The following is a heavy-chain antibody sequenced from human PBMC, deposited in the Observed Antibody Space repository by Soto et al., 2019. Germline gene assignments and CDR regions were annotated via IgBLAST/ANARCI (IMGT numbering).Heavy chain of an antibody. Sequence: WASVKVSCKASGYTFTGYYMHWVRQAPGQGLEWMGWINPNSGGTNYAQKFQGRVTMTRDTSISTAYMELSRLRSDDTAVYYCARVYYYDSSGPNDAFDIWGQGTMVTVSS. CDR2: INPNSGGT. CDR1: GYTFTGYY. D-gene: IGHD3-22*01. J-gene: IGHJ3*02. V-gene: IGHV1-2*02. CDR3: ARVYYYDSSGPNDAFDI.